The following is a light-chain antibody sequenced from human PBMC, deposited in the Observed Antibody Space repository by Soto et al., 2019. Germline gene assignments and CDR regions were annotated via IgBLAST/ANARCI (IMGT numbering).Light chain of an antibody. CDR3: QSFDSSLSALYV. V-gene: IGLV1-40*01. CDR2: GNN. Sequence: SVLTQPPSVSGAPGQRVTISCIGAASDVHWYQHLPGTAPKLLIYGNNNRPSGVPERFSGSRSGTSASLAITGLQTEDEADYYCQSFDSSLSALYVFGAGTKLTVL. J-gene: IGLJ1*01. CDR1: GAASD.